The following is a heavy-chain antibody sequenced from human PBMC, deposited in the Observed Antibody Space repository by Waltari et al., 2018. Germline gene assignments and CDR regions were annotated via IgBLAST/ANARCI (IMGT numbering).Heavy chain of an antibody. CDR1: EFTLSNSA. CDR3: AKCEMYDSGWCAFFRY. CDR2: LVRSGFGT. Sequence: DVRLSESGGGLAQPGGSLRLSCVASEFTLSNSAMSWVRQAPGKGLEWVPALVRSGFGTHYADSVKGRFAISRDNAKNTLYLQMNSLRAEDTAVYYCAKCEMYDSGWCAFFRYWGQGTLVTVSS. J-gene: IGHJ4*02. V-gene: IGHV3-23*01. D-gene: IGHD6-19*01.